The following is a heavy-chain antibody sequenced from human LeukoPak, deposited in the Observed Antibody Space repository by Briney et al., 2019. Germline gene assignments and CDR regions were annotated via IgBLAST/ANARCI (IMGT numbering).Heavy chain of an antibody. D-gene: IGHD6-13*01. J-gene: IGHJ5*02. V-gene: IGHV2-70*12. CDR2: IDWDDDK. Sequence: SGPALVKPTQTLTLTCTFSGFSLSTSGNYVSWIRQPPGKALEWLARIDWDDDKYYSTSLKTRLTISKDTSKNLVVLTMTDMDPVDTATYYCAHRRSSSWYGGDWFDPWGQGTLVTVSS. CDR3: AHRRSSSWYGGDWFDP. CDR1: GFSLSTSGNY.